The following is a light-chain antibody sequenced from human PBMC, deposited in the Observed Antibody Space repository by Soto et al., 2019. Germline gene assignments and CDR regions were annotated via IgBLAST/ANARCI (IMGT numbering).Light chain of an antibody. CDR2: KAS. J-gene: IGKJ1*01. CDR3: QHYNSYSEA. Sequence: DIQMTQSPSTLSGSVGDRVTITCRASQTISSWLAWYQQKPGKAPKLLIYKASTLKSGVPSRFSGSGSGTEFTLTISSLQPDDFATNYCQHYNSYSEALGQGTKVDIK. V-gene: IGKV1-5*03. CDR1: QTISSW.